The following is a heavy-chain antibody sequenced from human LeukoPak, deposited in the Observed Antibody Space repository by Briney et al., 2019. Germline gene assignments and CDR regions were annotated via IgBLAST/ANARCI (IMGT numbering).Heavy chain of an antibody. V-gene: IGHV4-39*01. D-gene: IGHD3-22*01. J-gene: IGHJ5*02. Sequence: PSETLSLTCTVSGGSISSSSYYWGWIRQPPGKGLEWIGSIYYSGSTYYNPSLKSRVTISVDTSKNQFSLKLSSVTAADTAVYYCARQTGDSSGYYFDGWFDPWGQGTLVTVSS. CDR3: ARQTGDSSGYYFDGWFDP. CDR2: IYYSGST. CDR1: GGSISSSSYY.